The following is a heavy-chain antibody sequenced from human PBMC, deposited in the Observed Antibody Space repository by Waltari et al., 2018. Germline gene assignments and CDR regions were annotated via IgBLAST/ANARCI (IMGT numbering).Heavy chain of an antibody. V-gene: IGHV3-30*02. CDR3: ATDAFDI. Sequence: QVQLVESGGGVVQPGGSLRLSCAASGFTFSSCCMHWVRQAPGKGLEWVAFIRYDGSNKYYADSVKGRFTISRDNSKNTLYLQMNSLRAEDTAVYYCATDAFDIWGQGTMVTVSS. J-gene: IGHJ3*02. CDR1: GFTFSSCC. CDR2: IRYDGSNK.